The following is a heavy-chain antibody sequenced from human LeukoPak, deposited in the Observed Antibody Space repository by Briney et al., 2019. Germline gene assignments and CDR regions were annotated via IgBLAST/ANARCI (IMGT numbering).Heavy chain of an antibody. V-gene: IGHV1-3*01. D-gene: IGHD2-2*01. J-gene: IGHJ6*02. CDR2: INADNGNT. CDR1: GYTFTSYA. CDR3: AGDSDCSSTSCENQYYYYYGMDV. Sequence: ASVKVSCKASGYTFTSYAMHWVRQAPGQRLEWMGWINADNGNTKYSQKFQGRVTITRDTSASTAYMELSSLRSEDTAVYYCAGDSDCSSTSCENQYYYYYGMDVWGQGTTVTVSS.